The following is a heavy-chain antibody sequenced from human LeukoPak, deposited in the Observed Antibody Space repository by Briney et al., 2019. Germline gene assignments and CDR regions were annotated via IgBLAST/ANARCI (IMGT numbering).Heavy chain of an antibody. Sequence: SQTLSLTCTVSGGSISSGGYYWIWIRQHPGKGLEWVGYIYYSGSTYYNPSLKSRVTISVDTSKNQFSLKLSSVTAADTAVYYCASTPSVFCSGGSCYLFDYWGQGTLVTVSS. J-gene: IGHJ4*02. CDR1: GGSISSGGYY. CDR3: ASTPSVFCSGGSCYLFDY. V-gene: IGHV4-31*03. CDR2: IYYSGST. D-gene: IGHD2-15*01.